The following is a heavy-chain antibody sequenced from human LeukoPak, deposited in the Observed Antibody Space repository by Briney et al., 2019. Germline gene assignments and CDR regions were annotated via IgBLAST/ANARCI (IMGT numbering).Heavy chain of an antibody. CDR3: VSPRGFSYGYFDY. CDR1: GGSISSSSAY. J-gene: IGHJ4*02. Sequence: SETLSLTCTVSGGSISSSSAYWGWIRQPPGKGLEWSGSIYYSKNTYYNPSLKSRVTISADTSKNQFSLTLGSVSATDTAVYYCVSPRGFSYGYFDYWGQGTLVTVSS. V-gene: IGHV4-39*01. CDR2: IYYSKNT. D-gene: IGHD5-18*01.